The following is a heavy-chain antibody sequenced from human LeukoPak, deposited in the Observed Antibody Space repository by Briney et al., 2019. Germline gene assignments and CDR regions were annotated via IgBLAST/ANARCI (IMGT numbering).Heavy chain of an antibody. D-gene: IGHD2-8*01. CDR1: GGSISSYY. CDR2: IYYSGST. V-gene: IGHV4-59*12. Sequence: SETLSLTCTVSGGSISSYYWSWIRQPPGKGLEWIGYIYYSGSTNYNPSLKSRVTISVDTSKNQFSLKLSSVTAADTAVYYCARGLYVWGQGTLVTVSS. CDR3: ARGLYV. J-gene: IGHJ4*02.